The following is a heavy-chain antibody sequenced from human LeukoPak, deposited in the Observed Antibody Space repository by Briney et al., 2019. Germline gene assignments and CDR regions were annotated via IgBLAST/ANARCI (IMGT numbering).Heavy chain of an antibody. V-gene: IGHV3-66*04. CDR3: ARQGATSTGSTWTFDH. CDR2: IHTDGTI. J-gene: IGHJ5*02. Sequence: GGSLRLSCAASGLNVNDNFLSWVRQSPEKGRQWLSIIHTDGTIRYADSVKGRFTISRDISRNTLDLQMNSLRAEDTAIYYCARQGATSTGSTWTFDHWGQGTLVTVSS. D-gene: IGHD1-1*01. CDR1: GLNVNDNF.